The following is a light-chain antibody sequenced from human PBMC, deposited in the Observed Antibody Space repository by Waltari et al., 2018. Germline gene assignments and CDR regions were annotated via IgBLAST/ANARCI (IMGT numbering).Light chain of an antibody. CDR1: SSDIGTYNF. CDR2: EAT. V-gene: IGLV2-23*01. J-gene: IGLJ1*01. Sequence: SALTQPSSVSGSPGQSIPIPCTGTSSDIGTYNFVSWYQEYPGKAPNLIIYEATKRPSGVSDRFSASKSGNTASLTISGLQADDEADYSCCSYAGGTAYVFGTGTRVTVL. CDR3: CSYAGGTAYV.